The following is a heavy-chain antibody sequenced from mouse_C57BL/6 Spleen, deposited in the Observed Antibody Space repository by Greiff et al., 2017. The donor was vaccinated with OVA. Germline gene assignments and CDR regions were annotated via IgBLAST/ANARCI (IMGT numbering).Heavy chain of an antibody. CDR1: GFSLTSYG. Sequence: VQLQQSGPGLVQPSQSLSITCTVSGFSLTSYGVHWVRQSPGKGLEWLGVIWSGGSTDYNAAFISRLSISKDNPKSQVFSKMNSLQADDTAIYYCARKWSNYGAMDYWGQGTSVTVSS. J-gene: IGHJ4*01. D-gene: IGHD2-5*01. V-gene: IGHV2-2*01. CDR3: ARKWSNYGAMDY. CDR2: IWSGGST.